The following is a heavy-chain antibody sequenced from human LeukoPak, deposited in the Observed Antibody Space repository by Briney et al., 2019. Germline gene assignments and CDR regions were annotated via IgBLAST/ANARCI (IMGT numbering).Heavy chain of an antibody. D-gene: IGHD3-3*01. CDR1: GGSISSGAYY. CDR3: ARGKAAFWSGYYFDY. J-gene: IGHJ4*02. Sequence: ETLSLTCTVSGGSISSGAYYMSWVRQAPGKGLEWVSVIYSGGSTYYADSVKGRFTISRDNSKNTLYLQMNSLRAEDTAVYYCARGKAAFWSGYYFDYWGQGTLVTVSS. V-gene: IGHV3-53*01. CDR2: IYSGGST.